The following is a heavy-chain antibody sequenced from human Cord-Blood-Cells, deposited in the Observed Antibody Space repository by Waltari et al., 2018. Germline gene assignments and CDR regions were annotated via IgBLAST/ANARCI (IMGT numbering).Heavy chain of an antibody. J-gene: IGHJ4*02. CDR1: GGSLSSSSYY. CDR3: ARHGGYFDY. Sequence: QLQLQESGPGLVTPSETLSPTCTVSGGSLSSSSYYWGWIRQPPGKGLAWIGSIYYSGSTYYNPSLKSRVTISVDTSKNQFSLKLSSVTAADTAVYYCARHGGYFDYWGQGTLVTISS. CDR2: IYYSGST. V-gene: IGHV4-39*07. D-gene: IGHD3-10*01.